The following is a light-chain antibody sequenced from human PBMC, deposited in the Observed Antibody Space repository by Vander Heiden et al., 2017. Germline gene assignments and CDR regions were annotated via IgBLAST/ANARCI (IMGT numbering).Light chain of an antibody. CDR2: QDS. Sequence: SYELTQPPSVSVSPRQAASIPCPGAKLGYNYACWYQQKPGQSPVLVIYQDSKRPSGIPERFSGSNSGNTATLTISGTQAMDEADYYCQAWDSSTAHVVFGGGTKLTVL. CDR3: QAWDSSTAHVV. V-gene: IGLV3-1*01. J-gene: IGLJ2*01. CDR1: KLGYNY.